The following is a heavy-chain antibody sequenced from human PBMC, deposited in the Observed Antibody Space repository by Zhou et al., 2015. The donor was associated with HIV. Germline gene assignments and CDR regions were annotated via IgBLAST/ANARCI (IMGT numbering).Heavy chain of an antibody. D-gene: IGHD6-6*01. CDR2: IIPIFGTA. CDR3: ARRVRGSQLVLAPNLGYNWFDP. J-gene: IGHJ5*02. Sequence: QVQLVQSGAEVKKPGSSVKVSCKASGGTFSSYAISWVRQAPGQGLEWMGGIIPIFGTANYAQKFQGRVTITADESTSTAYMELSSLRSEDTAVYYCARRVRGSQLVLAPNLGYNWFDPWGQGTLVTVSS. V-gene: IGHV1-69*01. CDR1: GGTFSSYA.